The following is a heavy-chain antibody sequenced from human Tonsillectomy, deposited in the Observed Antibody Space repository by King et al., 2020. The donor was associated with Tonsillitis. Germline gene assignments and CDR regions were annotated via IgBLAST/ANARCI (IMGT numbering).Heavy chain of an antibody. V-gene: IGHV4-34*01. CDR3: ARGTGEGATFHRLSYFDY. D-gene: IGHD1-26*01. J-gene: IGHJ4*02. CDR2: INHSGST. CDR1: GGSFSGYY. Sequence: VQLQQWGAGLLKPSETLSLTCAVYGGSFSGYYWSWIRQPPGKGLEWIGEINHSGSTNYNPSLKSRVTISVDTSKNQFSLKLSSVTAADTAVYYCARGTGEGATFHRLSYFDYCGQGTLVTVSS.